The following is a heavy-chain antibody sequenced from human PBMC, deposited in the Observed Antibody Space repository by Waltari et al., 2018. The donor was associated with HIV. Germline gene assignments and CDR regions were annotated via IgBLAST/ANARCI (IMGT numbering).Heavy chain of an antibody. Sequence: EVLLVESGGGWVQRGGSLRFSCGASGFRFSNSWMSWVRQSPGMGLEWVALINENGSDEYKYYAESVRGRFTISRDNTKNLLYLEMNSLTAEDTAVYYCARADYGDSYDAFDIWGQGTTVTVSA. V-gene: IGHV3-7*01. CDR1: GFRFSNSW. D-gene: IGHD4-17*01. CDR2: INENGSDEYK. J-gene: IGHJ3*02. CDR3: ARADYGDSYDAFDI.